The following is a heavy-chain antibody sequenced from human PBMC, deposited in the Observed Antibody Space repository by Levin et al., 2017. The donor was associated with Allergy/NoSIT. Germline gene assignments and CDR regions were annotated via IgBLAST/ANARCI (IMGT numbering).Heavy chain of an antibody. CDR1: AFTFSSYG. D-gene: IGHD6-13*01. Sequence: PGESLKISCAASAFTFSSYGMHWVRQAPGKGLEWVAVIAYDGSNKYYADSVKGRFTISRDNAENTLYLQMNSLRVEDTAVYYCAKPLGIGEAGWLESGLDVWGKGTTVTVFS. J-gene: IGHJ6*04. CDR3: AKPLGIGEAGWLESGLDV. CDR2: IAYDGSNK. V-gene: IGHV3-30*18.